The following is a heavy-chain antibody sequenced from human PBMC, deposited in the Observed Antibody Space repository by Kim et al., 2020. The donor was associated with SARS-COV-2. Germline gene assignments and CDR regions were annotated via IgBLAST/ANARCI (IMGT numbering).Heavy chain of an antibody. Sequence: GGSLRLSCAASGFTFSSYGMHWVRQAPGKGLEWVAVISYDGSNKYYADSVKGRFTISRDNSKNTLYLQMNSLRAEDTAVYYCAKDEGNYYDSSGYVDYWGQGTLVTVSS. D-gene: IGHD3-22*01. J-gene: IGHJ4*02. CDR1: GFTFSSYG. V-gene: IGHV3-30*18. CDR3: AKDEGNYYDSSGYVDY. CDR2: ISYDGSNK.